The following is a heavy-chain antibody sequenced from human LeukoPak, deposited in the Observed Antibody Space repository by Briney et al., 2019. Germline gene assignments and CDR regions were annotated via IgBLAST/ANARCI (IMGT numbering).Heavy chain of an antibody. V-gene: IGHV5-51*01. CDR1: GYTFTTYW. CDR3: ARQFGGNSEFDY. J-gene: IGHJ4*02. D-gene: IGHD4-23*01. CDR2: IYPGDSDT. Sequence: GESLKISCRGSGYTFTTYWIGWVRQMPGKGLEWMGIIYPGDSDTRYSPSFQGQVTMSADKSISTAYLQWSSLKASGTAMYYCARQFGGNSEFDYWGQGTLVTVSS.